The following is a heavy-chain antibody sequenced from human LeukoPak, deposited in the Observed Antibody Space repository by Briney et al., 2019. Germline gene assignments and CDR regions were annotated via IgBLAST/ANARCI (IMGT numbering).Heavy chain of an antibody. CDR1: GGSISSYY. CDR2: IYTSGST. CDR3: ARGVEGYWFDP. J-gene: IGHJ5*02. D-gene: IGHD2-8*01. V-gene: IGHV4-4*09. Sequence: SETLSLTCTVSGGSISSYYWSWIRQPPGKGLEWIGYIYTSGSTNYNPSLKSRVTISVDTSKNQFSLKLSSVTAADTAVYYCARGVEGYWFDPWGQGTLVTVSS.